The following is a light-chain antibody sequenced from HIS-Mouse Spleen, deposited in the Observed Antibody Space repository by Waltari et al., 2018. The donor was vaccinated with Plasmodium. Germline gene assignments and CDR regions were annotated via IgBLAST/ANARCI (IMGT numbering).Light chain of an antibody. Sequence: SYELTQPPSVSVSPGQTASITCSGEALPTKYAYCYQQKSGQAPVMVIYEDSKRPSGIPERFSGSSSGTMATLTISGAQVEDEADYYCYSTDSSGNHRVFGGGTKLTVL. CDR2: EDS. CDR3: YSTDSSGNHRV. CDR1: ALPTKY. J-gene: IGLJ3*02. V-gene: IGLV3-10*01.